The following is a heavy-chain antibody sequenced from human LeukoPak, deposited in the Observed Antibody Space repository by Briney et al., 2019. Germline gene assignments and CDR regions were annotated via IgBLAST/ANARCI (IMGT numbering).Heavy chain of an antibody. V-gene: IGHV4-59*12. CDR3: ARDIDSSGYYYY. J-gene: IGHJ4*02. D-gene: IGHD3-22*01. Sequence: PSETLSLTCTVSGGSISSYYWSWIRQPPGKGLEWIGYIYHSGSTYYNPSLKSRVTISVDRSKNQFSLKLSSVTAADTAVYYCARDIDSSGYYYYWGQGTLVTVSS. CDR2: IYHSGST. CDR1: GGSISSYY.